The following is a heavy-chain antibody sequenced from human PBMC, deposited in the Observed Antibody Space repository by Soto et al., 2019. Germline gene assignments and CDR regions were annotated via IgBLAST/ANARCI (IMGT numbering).Heavy chain of an antibody. CDR1: GYTVTRYD. CDR3: ARLSEESSSSNYYYFYMDV. Sequence: ASVKVSCKASGYTVTRYDITWVRQATGQGLEWMGWMNPQTGNTAYAEKFQGRVTMTRSTSINTAYMELSGLRSEDTAVYYCARLSEESSSSNYYYFYMDVWGEGSTVTVSS. V-gene: IGHV1-8*01. J-gene: IGHJ6*03. D-gene: IGHD6-6*01. CDR2: MNPQTGNT.